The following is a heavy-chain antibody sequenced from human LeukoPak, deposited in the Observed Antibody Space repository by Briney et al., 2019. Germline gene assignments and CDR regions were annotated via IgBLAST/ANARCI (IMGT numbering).Heavy chain of an antibody. J-gene: IGHJ4*02. CDR1: GGSFSGYY. D-gene: IGHD6-13*01. Sequence: SETLSLTCAVYGGSFSGYYWSWIRQPPGKGLEWIGSIYYSGSTYYNPSLKSRVTISVDTSKNQFSLKLSSVTAADTAVYYCANNGYSSSWYDPFDYWGQGTLVTVSS. CDR2: IYYSGST. CDR3: ANNGYSSSWYDPFDY. V-gene: IGHV4-34*01.